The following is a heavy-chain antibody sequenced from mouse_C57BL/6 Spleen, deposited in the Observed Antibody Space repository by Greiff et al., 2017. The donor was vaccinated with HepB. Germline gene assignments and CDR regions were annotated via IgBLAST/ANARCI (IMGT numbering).Heavy chain of an antibody. CDR1: GYTFTDYY. V-gene: IGHV1-26*01. CDR2: INPNNGGT. J-gene: IGHJ3*01. CDR3: AAIYYGYLDWFAY. D-gene: IGHD2-2*01. Sequence: VQLQQSGPELVKPGASVKISCKASGYTFTDYYMNWVKQSHGKSLEWIGDINPNNGGTIYNQKFKGKATLTVDKSSSTAYMELRSLTSEDSAVYYCAAIYYGYLDWFAYWGQGTLVTVSA.